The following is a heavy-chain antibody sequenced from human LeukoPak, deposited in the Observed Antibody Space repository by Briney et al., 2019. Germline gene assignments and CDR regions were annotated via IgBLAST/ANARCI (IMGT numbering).Heavy chain of an antibody. J-gene: IGHJ4*02. Sequence: GGSLRLSCAASGFTFSSSGMSWVRQAPGKGMEWVSAISNNGGYTYYADSVQGRFTISRDNSKSTLCLQMNSLRAEDTAVYYCTKQLGYCSDGSCYFPYWGQGTLVTVSS. V-gene: IGHV3-23*01. CDR1: GFTFSSSG. CDR2: ISNNGGYT. CDR3: TKQLGYCSDGSCYFPY. D-gene: IGHD2-15*01.